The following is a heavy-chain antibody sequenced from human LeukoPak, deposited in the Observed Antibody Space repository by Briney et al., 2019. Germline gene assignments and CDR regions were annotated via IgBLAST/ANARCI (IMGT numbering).Heavy chain of an antibody. CDR3: ARGHYYASGKIDY. V-gene: IGHV3-30*09. CDR2: ISYDGINK. D-gene: IGHD3-10*01. CDR1: GFTFSTYP. J-gene: IGHJ4*02. Sequence: GGSLRLSCAASGFTFSTYPIHWVRQAPGKGLEWVAVISYDGINKYFADSVKGRFAISRDNSKSTLYLQMNRLRPEDTALYYCARGHYYASGKIDYWGQGTLVTVSP.